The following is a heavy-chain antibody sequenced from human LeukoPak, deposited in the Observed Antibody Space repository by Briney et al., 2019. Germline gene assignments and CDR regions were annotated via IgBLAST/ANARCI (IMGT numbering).Heavy chain of an antibody. CDR2: IIPIFGTA. CDR3: ASIDEQWLVLDY. Sequence: AASVKVSCKASGGTFSSYAISWVRQAPGQGLEWMGGIIPIFGTANYAQKFQGRVTITADESTSTAYMELSSLRSVDTAVYYCASIDEQWLVLDYWGQGTLVTVSS. CDR1: GGTFSSYA. D-gene: IGHD6-19*01. V-gene: IGHV1-69*13. J-gene: IGHJ4*02.